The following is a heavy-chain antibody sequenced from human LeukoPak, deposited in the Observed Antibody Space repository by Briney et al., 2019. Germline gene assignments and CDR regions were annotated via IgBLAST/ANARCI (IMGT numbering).Heavy chain of an antibody. V-gene: IGHV3-48*03. CDR1: GLTFSSYD. D-gene: IGHD6-13*01. J-gene: IGHJ1*01. Sequence: GGSLRLSCAAAGLTFSSYDMYWVRQTPGKGLECVLYISTSGTTIYYADSVKGRFTISRDNAKNLVYLQMNSLRAEDTAVYYCVPPAGGLHRTISTEYFQHWGQGTLVTVSS. CDR3: VPPAGGLHRTISTEYFQH. CDR2: ISTSGTTI.